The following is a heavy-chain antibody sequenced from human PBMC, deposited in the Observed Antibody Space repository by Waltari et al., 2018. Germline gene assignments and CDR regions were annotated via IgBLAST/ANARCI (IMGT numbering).Heavy chain of an antibody. D-gene: IGHD1-26*01. Sequence: EVQLVESGGGLVQPGGSLRLPVAASGFGFSSYGMNWVRQAPGKGLEWVAHISGGGYPIYYADSVKGRFTISRDNAKNSLFLQMNGLRAEDTAVYYCAPMGASRLTWTDWGQGTLVTVSS. CDR3: APMGASRLTWTD. CDR1: GFGFSSYG. CDR2: ISGGGYPI. J-gene: IGHJ4*02. V-gene: IGHV3-48*01.